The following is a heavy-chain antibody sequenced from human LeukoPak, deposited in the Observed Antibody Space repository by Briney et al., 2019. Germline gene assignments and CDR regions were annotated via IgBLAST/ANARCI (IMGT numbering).Heavy chain of an antibody. J-gene: IGHJ5*02. Sequence: PGRSLRLSCAASGFTFSSYAMHWVRQAPGKGLEWVAVISYDGSNKYYADSVKGRFTISRDNSKNTLYLQMNSLRAEDTAVYYCARTRLFDPWGQGTLVTVSS. V-gene: IGHV3-30-3*01. CDR2: ISYDGSNK. CDR3: ARTRLFDP. CDR1: GFTFSSYA.